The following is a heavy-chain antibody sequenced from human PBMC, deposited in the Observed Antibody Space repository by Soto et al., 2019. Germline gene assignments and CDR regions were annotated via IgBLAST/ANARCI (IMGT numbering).Heavy chain of an antibody. Sequence: LRLSCAASGFTFISYSMNWVRQAPGKGLEWVSSMSPDSAYIYYADSMKGRFTISRDNAKSSLYLQLDSLRAEDTAVYYCARGGTADPFDFWGQGTLATVSS. J-gene: IGHJ4*02. CDR2: MSPDSAYI. V-gene: IGHV3-21*01. CDR3: ARGGTADPFDF. CDR1: GFTFISYS.